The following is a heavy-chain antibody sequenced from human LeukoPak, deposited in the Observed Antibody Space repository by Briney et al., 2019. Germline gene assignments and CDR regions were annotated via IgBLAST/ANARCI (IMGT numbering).Heavy chain of an antibody. J-gene: IGHJ4*02. CDR2: IYYSGDT. Sequence: SETLSLTCTVSDGAIAGYSWSWIRQPPGKGLEWIGYIYYSGDTNYNPSLQSRVTVSVDTSKNQFSLKLSSVTAADTAVYYCAKGSSSWLLRYYFDYWGQGTLVTVSS. CDR1: DGAIAGYS. CDR3: AKGSSSWLLRYYFDY. D-gene: IGHD6-13*01. V-gene: IGHV4-59*08.